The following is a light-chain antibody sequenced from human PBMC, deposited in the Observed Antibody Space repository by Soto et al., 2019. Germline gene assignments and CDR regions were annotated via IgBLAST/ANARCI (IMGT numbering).Light chain of an antibody. Sequence: ALTQTPSVSWSPGQSITISCTVVSSDIGGYKHVSWYQQHPGNVPRLIIYDVDNRPLGISNRFSGSQSGNTASLSISGLQAEDEADYYCCAYTARTTLSWVFGGGTKVTVL. CDR3: CAYTARTTLSWV. V-gene: IGLV2-14*03. CDR2: DVD. CDR1: SSDIGGYKH. J-gene: IGLJ3*02.